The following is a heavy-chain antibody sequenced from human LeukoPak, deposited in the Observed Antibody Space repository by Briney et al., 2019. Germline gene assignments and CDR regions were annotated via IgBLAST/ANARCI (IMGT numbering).Heavy chain of an antibody. CDR2: VHYSGST. CDR3: ARASQQAAAGVIWFDP. J-gene: IGHJ5*02. Sequence: SETLSLTCSVSGGSISSDYWGWIRQPPGKGLERVAYVHYSGSTSYNPSLKSRVTISIDTSKNQFSLKLSSVTAEDTAVYYCARASQQAAAGVIWFDPWGQGTLVTVSS. CDR1: GGSISSDY. V-gene: IGHV4-59*01. D-gene: IGHD6-13*01.